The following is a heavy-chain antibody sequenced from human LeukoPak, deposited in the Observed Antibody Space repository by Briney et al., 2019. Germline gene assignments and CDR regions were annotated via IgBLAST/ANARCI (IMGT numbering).Heavy chain of an antibody. D-gene: IGHD3-22*01. J-gene: IGHJ4*02. CDR2: ISAYNGNT. CDR1: GYTFTSYG. CDR3: ARDHITYYYDSSGYFGPRGIDY. V-gene: IGHV1-18*01. Sequence: GASVKVSCKASGYTFTSYGISWVRQAPGQGLEWMGWISAYNGNTNYAQKLQGRVTMTTDTSTSTAYMELRSLRSDDTAVYYCARDHITYYYDSSGYFGPRGIDYWGQGTLVTVSS.